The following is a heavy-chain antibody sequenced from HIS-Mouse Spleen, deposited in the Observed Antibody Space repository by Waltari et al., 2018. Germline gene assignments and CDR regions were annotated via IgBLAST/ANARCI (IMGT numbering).Heavy chain of an antibody. V-gene: IGHV3-7*01. CDR1: GFPFSSYL. CDR3: ARDPYSSSLDY. Sequence: EVQLVESGGGLVQPGGSLRLSCAASGFPFSSYLISWVRQAPGKGLEWVANIKQDGSEKYYVDSVKGRFTISRDNAKNSLYLQMNSLRAEDTAVYYCARDPYSSSLDYWGQGTLVTVSS. D-gene: IGHD6-6*01. CDR2: IKQDGSEK. J-gene: IGHJ4*02.